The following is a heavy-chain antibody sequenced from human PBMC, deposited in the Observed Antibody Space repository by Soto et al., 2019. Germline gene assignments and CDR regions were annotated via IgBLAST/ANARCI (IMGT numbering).Heavy chain of an antibody. J-gene: IGHJ4*02. CDR2: INPNSGGT. CDR3: ASSGKYSRTSRDY. D-gene: IGHD6-6*01. Sequence: QVHLVQSGAEVKKPGASVKVSCKASGYTFTGYYMHWVRQAPGQGLEWMGWINPNSGGTNYGQEFQGRVTMTRDTSISTAYMELSRLRSDDTAVYYCASSGKYSRTSRDYWGQGSLVTVSS. V-gene: IGHV1-2*02. CDR1: GYTFTGYY.